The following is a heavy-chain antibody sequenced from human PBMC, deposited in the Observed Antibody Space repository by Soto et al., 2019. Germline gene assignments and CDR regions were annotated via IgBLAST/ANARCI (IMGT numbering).Heavy chain of an antibody. CDR1: GYTFTSYY. CDR2: INPSGGST. V-gene: IGHV1-46*01. D-gene: IGHD5-18*01. CDR3: ARDKKGCSYGYYYYYGMDV. J-gene: IGHJ6*02. Sequence: ASVKVSCKASGYTFTSYYMHWVRQAPGQGLEWMGIINPSGGSTSYAQKFQGRVTMTRDTSTSTVYMELSSLRSEDTAVYYCARDKKGCSYGYYYYYGMDVWGQGTTVTSP.